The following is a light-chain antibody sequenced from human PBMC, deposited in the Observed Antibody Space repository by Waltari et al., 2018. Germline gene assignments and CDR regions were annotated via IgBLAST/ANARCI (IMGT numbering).Light chain of an antibody. V-gene: IGKV2-30*02. CDR3: MQGTHWPLT. Sequence: EVVMTQSPLSLPVTLGQPASISCRSSQSLVHSDGSTYLNWFQQRPGQSPRRLIYKVSNRDSGVPDRFSGSGSGTDFTLKIGRVEAEDVGVYYCMQGTHWPLTFGGGTKVEIK. CDR1: QSLVHSDGSTY. J-gene: IGKJ4*01. CDR2: KVS.